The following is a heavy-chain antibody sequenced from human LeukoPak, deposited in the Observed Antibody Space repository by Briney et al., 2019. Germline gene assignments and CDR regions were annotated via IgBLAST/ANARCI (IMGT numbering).Heavy chain of an antibody. CDR3: ARAPDTYYYGSGSYCFDY. Sequence: TGGSLRLSCAASGFTFSSYAMHWVRQAPGKGLEWVAVISYDGSNKYYADSVKGRFTISRDNSKNTLYLQMNSLRAEDTAVYYCARAPDTYYYGSGSYCFDYWGQGTLVTVSS. D-gene: IGHD3-10*01. J-gene: IGHJ4*02. CDR2: ISYDGSNK. V-gene: IGHV3-30-3*01. CDR1: GFTFSSYA.